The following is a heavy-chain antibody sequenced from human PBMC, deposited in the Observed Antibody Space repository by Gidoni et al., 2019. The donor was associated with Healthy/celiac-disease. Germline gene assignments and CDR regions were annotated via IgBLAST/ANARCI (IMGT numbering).Heavy chain of an antibody. Sequence: VQLLGCGGGLVQPGGSLRLSCAASGFPFRRYAMSWVRQAPGKGLEWVSAISCKGGSTYYADSVKGRFTISRDNTKNTLYLQMNSLRAEDTAVYYCAKNELPTVRFSAFDIWGQGTMVTVSS. CDR2: ISCKGGST. J-gene: IGHJ3*02. CDR3: AKNELPTVRFSAFDI. D-gene: IGHD4-17*01. CDR1: GFPFRRYA. V-gene: IGHV3-23*01.